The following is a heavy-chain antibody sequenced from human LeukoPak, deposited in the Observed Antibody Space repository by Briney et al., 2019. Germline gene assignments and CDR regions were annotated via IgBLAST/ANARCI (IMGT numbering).Heavy chain of an antibody. Sequence: PGGSLRLSCAASGFTFSSYAMHWVRQAPGKGLEWVAVIWYDGSNKYYADSVKGRFTISRDNSKNTLYLQMNSLRAEDSAVYYCARDYYDFWSGLISGSWFDPWGQGTLVTVSS. D-gene: IGHD3-3*01. V-gene: IGHV3-33*08. CDR2: IWYDGSNK. CDR3: ARDYYDFWSGLISGSWFDP. J-gene: IGHJ5*02. CDR1: GFTFSSYA.